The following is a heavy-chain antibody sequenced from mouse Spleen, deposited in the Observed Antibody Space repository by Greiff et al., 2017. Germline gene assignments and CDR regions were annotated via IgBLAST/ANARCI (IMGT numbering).Heavy chain of an antibody. V-gene: IGHV5-17*01. D-gene: IGHD4-1*01. CDR1: GFTLSDYG. J-gene: IGHJ4*01. Sequence: EVKLVESGGGLVKPGGSLKLSCAASGFTLSDYGMHGVRKAPEKGLGGVAYISSCYSTHYYADTVKGRFPISSDNAKNTLFLQMTSLRSEDTAMYYCAKNWDVGYYAMDYWGQGTSVPVSS. CDR3: AKNWDVGYYAMDY. CDR2: ISSCYSTH.